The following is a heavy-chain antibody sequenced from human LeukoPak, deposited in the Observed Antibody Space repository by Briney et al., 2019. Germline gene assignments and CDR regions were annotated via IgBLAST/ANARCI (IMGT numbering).Heavy chain of an antibody. J-gene: IGHJ4*02. CDR2: IKQDGSGK. CDR3: ARSDFWSGYHRGYFDY. Sequence: GGSLRLSCAASGFTFSSYWMSWVRQAPGKGLEWVAKIKQDGSGKYYVDSVEGRFTISRDNAENSLYLQMNSLRVEDTAVYYCARSDFWSGYHRGYFDYWGQGTLVTVSS. D-gene: IGHD3-3*01. CDR1: GFTFSSYW. V-gene: IGHV3-7*05.